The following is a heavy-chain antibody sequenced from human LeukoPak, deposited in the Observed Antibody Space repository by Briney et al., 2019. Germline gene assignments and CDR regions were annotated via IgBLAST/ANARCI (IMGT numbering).Heavy chain of an antibody. Sequence: SETLEITCTVSGGSISSYYCSWIRQPPGKGLEWIGDIYYSGSTNYNPSLKSRVTLSVDTSKNQFSLRLSSVTAADTAVYYSARLASGSYGPLTPFDYWGESTVDPVSS. V-gene: IGHV4-59*08. CDR2: IYYSGST. CDR3: ARLASGSYGPLTPFDY. D-gene: IGHD1-26*01. J-gene: IGHJ4*02. CDR1: GGSISSYY.